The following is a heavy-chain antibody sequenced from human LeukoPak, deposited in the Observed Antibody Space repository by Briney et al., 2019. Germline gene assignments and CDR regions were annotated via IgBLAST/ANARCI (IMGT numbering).Heavy chain of an antibody. CDR1: GFTFSSYS. V-gene: IGHV3-21*01. CDR2: ISSSSSYI. D-gene: IGHD3-3*01. Sequence: PGGSLRLSCAASGFTFSSYSMNWVRQAPGKGLEWVSSISSSSSYIYYADSVKGRFTISRDNAKNSLYLQMNSLRAEDTAVYYCARDAESDILRFLEWHGTYYYYMDVWGKGTTVTVSS. J-gene: IGHJ6*03. CDR3: ARDAESDILRFLEWHGTYYYYMDV.